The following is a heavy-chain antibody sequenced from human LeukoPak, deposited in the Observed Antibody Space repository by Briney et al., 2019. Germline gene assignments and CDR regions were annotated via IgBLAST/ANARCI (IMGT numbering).Heavy chain of an antibody. D-gene: IGHD2-2*01. CDR1: GGSISSSSYY. J-gene: IGHJ3*02. CDR3: ATPYCSSTSCYSQAAFDI. CDR2: IYYSGST. V-gene: IGHV4-39*01. Sequence: SETLSLTCTVSGGSISSSSYYWGWIRQPPGKGLEWIGSIYYSGSTYYNPSLKSRVTISVDTSENQFSLKLSSVTAADTAVYYCATPYCSSTSCYSQAAFDIWGQGTMVTVSS.